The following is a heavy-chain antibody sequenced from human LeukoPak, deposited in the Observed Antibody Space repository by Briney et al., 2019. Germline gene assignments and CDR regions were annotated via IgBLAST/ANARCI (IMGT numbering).Heavy chain of an antibody. D-gene: IGHD2-21*02. CDR3: AREGGGDSTLDY. J-gene: IGHJ4*02. CDR2: IYYSGST. CDR1: GGSISSGDYY. V-gene: IGHV4-30-4*01. Sequence: SETLSLTCTVSGGSISSGDYYWSWIRQPPGKGLEWIGYIYYSGSTYYNPSLKSRVTISVDTSKYQFSLKLSSVTAADTAVYYCAREGGGDSTLDYWGQGTLVTVSS.